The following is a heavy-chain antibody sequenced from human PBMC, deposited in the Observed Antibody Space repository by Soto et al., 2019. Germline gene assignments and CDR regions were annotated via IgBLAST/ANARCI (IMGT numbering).Heavy chain of an antibody. CDR2: ISTTSSSI. D-gene: IGHD3-3*01. V-gene: IGHV3-48*02. J-gene: IGHJ4*02. CDR1: EFIFNNAW. Sequence: GGSLRLSCAASEFIFNNAWMNWVRQAPGKGLEWISYISTTSSSIYYADSVKGRFTISRDNAKNSLFLQMNSLRDEDTAVYYCARKGVAFDYWGQGALVTVSS. CDR3: ARKGVAFDY.